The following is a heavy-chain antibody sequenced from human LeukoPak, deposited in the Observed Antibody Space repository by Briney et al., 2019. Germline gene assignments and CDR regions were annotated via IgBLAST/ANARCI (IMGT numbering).Heavy chain of an antibody. V-gene: IGHV4-34*01. Sequence: SETLSLTCTVSGGSISSYYWSWIRQPPGKGLEWIGEINHSGSTNYNPSLKSRVTISVDTSKNQFSLNLSSVTAADTAVYCCARGSSISFSSDYWGQGTLVTVSS. CDR2: INHSGST. J-gene: IGHJ4*02. D-gene: IGHD2-2*01. CDR3: ARGSSISFSSDY. CDR1: GGSISSYY.